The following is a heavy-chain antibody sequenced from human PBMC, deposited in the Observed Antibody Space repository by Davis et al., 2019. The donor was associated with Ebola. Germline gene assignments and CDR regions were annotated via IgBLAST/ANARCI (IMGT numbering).Heavy chain of an antibody. V-gene: IGHV4-39*01. Sequence: MPSETLSLTCTVSGGSISSSSYYWGWIRQPPGKGLEWIGSIYYSGSTYYNPSLKSRVTISVDTSKNQFSLKLSSVTAADTAVYYRASLRLLEWSNWFDPWGQGTLVTVSS. CDR3: ASLRLLEWSNWFDP. J-gene: IGHJ5*02. D-gene: IGHD3-3*01. CDR2: IYYSGST. CDR1: GGSISSSSYY.